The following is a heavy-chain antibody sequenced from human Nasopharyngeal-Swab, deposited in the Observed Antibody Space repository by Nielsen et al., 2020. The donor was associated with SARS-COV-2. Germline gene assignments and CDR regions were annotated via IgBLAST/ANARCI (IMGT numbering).Heavy chain of an antibody. CDR3: TSMTTPGRG. CDR2: IRSNSEGGTT. Sequence: GESLKISCAASGFTSSNAFMKWVRQAPGKGLEWVGGIRSNSEGGTTDYAAPVKDRFIISRDDSKNTVYLQLNSLKIEDTAVYYCTSMTTPGRGWGQGTLVTVSS. D-gene: IGHD2-15*01. CDR1: GFTSSNAF. V-gene: IGHV3-15*01. J-gene: IGHJ4*02.